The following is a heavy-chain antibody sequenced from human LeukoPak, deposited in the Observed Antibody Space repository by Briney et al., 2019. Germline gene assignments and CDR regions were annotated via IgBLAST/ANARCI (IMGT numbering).Heavy chain of an antibody. CDR1: GFSVSSTH. Sequence: GGSLRLSCAASGFSVSSTHMSWVRQAPGKGLEWVSILWSGGSAYYADSVKGRFTVSRDNSKNTVSLQMNSLRGEDTAVYYCARVRSAYEIDYWGQGTLVTVSS. CDR3: ARVRSAYEIDY. J-gene: IGHJ4*02. D-gene: IGHD3-3*01. V-gene: IGHV3-66*01. CDR2: LWSGGSA.